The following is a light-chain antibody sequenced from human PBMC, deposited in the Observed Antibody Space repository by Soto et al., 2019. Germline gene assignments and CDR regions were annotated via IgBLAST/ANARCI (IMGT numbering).Light chain of an antibody. CDR3: CSYAATFSV. J-gene: IGLJ3*02. CDR2: EGT. Sequence: QSALTQPASVSGSPGQSITISCTGTSGDFGTHKFFSWYQHHPGKAPKLIIYEGTTRPSGVSYRFSGSKSGNTASLTISGLQAEDEADYFCCSYAATFSVFGGGTKLTVL. V-gene: IGLV2-23*01. CDR1: SGDFGTHKF.